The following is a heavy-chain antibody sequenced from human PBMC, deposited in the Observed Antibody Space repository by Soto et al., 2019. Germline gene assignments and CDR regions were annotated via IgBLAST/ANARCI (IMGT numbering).Heavy chain of an antibody. J-gene: IGHJ6*02. CDR2: ISYDGSNK. D-gene: IGHD3-16*01. CDR3: AKVRMGDEGYYYYGMDC. CDR1: GFTFSSYG. V-gene: IGHV3-30*18. Sequence: QVQLVESGGGVVQPGRSLRLSCAASGFTFSSYGMHWVRQAPGKGLEWVAVISYDGSNKYYADSVKGRFTISRDNSKNTRYLERNSGRDEDTAVYYCAKVRMGDEGYYYYGMDCWGQRTTVTVSS.